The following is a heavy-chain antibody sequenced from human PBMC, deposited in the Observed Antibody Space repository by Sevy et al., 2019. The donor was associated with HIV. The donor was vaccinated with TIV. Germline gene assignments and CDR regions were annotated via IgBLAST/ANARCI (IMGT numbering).Heavy chain of an antibody. V-gene: IGHV4-30-2*01. CDR2: IYHSGST. CDR3: ARGDGPGEYYYYMDV. D-gene: IGHD3-10*01. CDR1: GGSISSGGYS. J-gene: IGHJ6*03. Sequence: LRLSCAVSGGSISSGGYSWSWIRQPPGKGLEWIGYIYHSGSTYYNPSLKSRVTISVDRSKNQFSLKLSSVTAADTAVYYCARGDGPGEYYYYMDVWGKGTTVTVSS.